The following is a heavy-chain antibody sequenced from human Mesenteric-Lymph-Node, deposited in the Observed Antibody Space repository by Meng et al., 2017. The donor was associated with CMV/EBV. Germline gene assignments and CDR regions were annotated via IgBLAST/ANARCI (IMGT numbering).Heavy chain of an antibody. Sequence: GESLKISCAASGFTFSSYSMNWVRQAPGKRLEWVSVIYSGGSSTYYADSVKGRFTISRDNSKNTLYLQMNSLRAEDTAVYYCANAGPLGYCSSTSRYDDAFDIWGQGTMVTVSS. J-gene: IGHJ3*02. D-gene: IGHD2-2*01. CDR3: ANAGPLGYCSSTSRYDDAFDI. CDR1: GFTFSSYS. CDR2: IYSGGSST. V-gene: IGHV3-23*03.